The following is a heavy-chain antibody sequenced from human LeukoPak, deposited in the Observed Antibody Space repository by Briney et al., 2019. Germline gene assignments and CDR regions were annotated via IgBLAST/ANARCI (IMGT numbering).Heavy chain of an antibody. J-gene: IGHJ3*01. CDR3: ARRLQQSRAFDV. Sequence: SETLSLTCAVSGYSISSGYYWGWIRQPPGQGLDWIGSIYHSGATYYNPSLKSRVTISVDTSKNQFSLKLTSVTAADTAFNYCARRLQQSRAFDVWGQGTMVTVSS. CDR1: GYSISSGYY. CDR2: IYHSGAT. D-gene: IGHD6-13*01. V-gene: IGHV4-38-2*01.